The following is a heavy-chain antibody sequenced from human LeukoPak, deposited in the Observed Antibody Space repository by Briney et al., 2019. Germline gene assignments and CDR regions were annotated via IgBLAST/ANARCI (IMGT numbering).Heavy chain of an antibody. CDR3: AREDYGSGSYLNWFDS. V-gene: IGHV3-21*01. CDR2: ISGGSSFI. CDR1: GLSFSSYS. J-gene: IGHJ5*01. D-gene: IGHD3-10*01. Sequence: GGSLRLSCAASGLSFSSYSINWVRQAPGKGLEWVSSISGGSSFISYADSVKGRFIISRDNAKNSLSLQMNSLRVEDTAVYYCAREDYGSGSYLNWFDSWGQGTLVTVSS.